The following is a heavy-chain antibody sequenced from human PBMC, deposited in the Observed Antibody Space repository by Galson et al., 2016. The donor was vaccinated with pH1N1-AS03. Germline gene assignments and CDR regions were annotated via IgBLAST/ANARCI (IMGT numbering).Heavy chain of an antibody. Sequence: SETLSLTCTVSGGSVSSGRYYWSWIRQPPGKGLEWIGSMYHSGSTFNNPSLRRRVTISVDTAKNQISLRLNSVTAADTAVYYCARERVLIDYERSVYPNYFDYWGQAALVTVSS. D-gene: IGHD3-22*01. CDR3: ARERVLIDYERSVYPNYFDY. CDR2: MYHSGST. V-gene: IGHV4-39*07. CDR1: GGSVSSGRYY. J-gene: IGHJ4*02.